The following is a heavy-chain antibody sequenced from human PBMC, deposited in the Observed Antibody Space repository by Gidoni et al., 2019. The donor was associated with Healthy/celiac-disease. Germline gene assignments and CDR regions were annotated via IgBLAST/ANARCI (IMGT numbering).Heavy chain of an antibody. CDR2: IWYDGSNK. CDR3: ARDRATYGGNSGGPFGY. V-gene: IGHV3-33*01. Sequence: QVQLVESGGGVVQPGRSLRLSCAASGFTFSSYGMHWVRQAPGKGLGGVAVIWYDGSNKYYADSGKGRFTISRDNSKNTLYLQMNSLRAEDTAVYYCARDRATYGGNSGGPFGYWGQGTLVTVSS. CDR1: GFTFSSYG. D-gene: IGHD2-21*02. J-gene: IGHJ4*02.